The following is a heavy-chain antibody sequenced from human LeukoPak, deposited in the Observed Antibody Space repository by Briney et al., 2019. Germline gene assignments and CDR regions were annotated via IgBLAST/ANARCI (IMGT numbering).Heavy chain of an antibody. CDR1: GYSFTSYW. V-gene: IGHV5-51*01. CDR2: IYPGDSDT. D-gene: IGHD6-19*01. CDR3: ARRSSGWEFFDS. J-gene: IGHJ4*02. Sequence: GESLKISCQSSGYSFTSYWIGWVRQMPGKGLEWMGIIYPGDSDTRYSPSFQGQATISADKSITTAYLQWSSLKASDTAMYYCARRSSGWEFFDSWGQGTLVTVSS.